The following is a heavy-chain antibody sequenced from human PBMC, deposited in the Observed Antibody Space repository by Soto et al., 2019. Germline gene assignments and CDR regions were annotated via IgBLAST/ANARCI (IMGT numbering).Heavy chain of an antibody. CDR3: SRGVKYGAYSRWFDP. V-gene: IGHV1-8*01. Sequence: QVQLVQSGAEVRKPGASVKVSCKASGYTFTSYDINWVRQATGQGLEYLGWMSPNSGNTGYVQKFQGRVTMPWDTSITTAYMELSSLRSEDTAVYFCSRGVKYGAYSRWFDPWGQGTLVTGSS. J-gene: IGHJ5*02. CDR1: GYTFTSYD. CDR2: MSPNSGNT. D-gene: IGHD4-17*01.